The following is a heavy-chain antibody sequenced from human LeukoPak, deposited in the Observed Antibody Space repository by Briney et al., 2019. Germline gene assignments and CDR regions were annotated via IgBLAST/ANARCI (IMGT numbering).Heavy chain of an antibody. D-gene: IGHD2-2*01. V-gene: IGHV3-23*01. CDR1: GFTFSSYA. CDR2: ISGSGGST. Sequence: GGSLRLSCAASGFTFSSYAMSWVRQAPGKGLEWVSAISGSGGSTYYADSVKGRFTISRDNSKNTLYLQMNSLRAEDTAVYYCAKDLAVVVPAATSGMDVWGKGTTATVSS. CDR3: AKDLAVVVPAATSGMDV. J-gene: IGHJ6*03.